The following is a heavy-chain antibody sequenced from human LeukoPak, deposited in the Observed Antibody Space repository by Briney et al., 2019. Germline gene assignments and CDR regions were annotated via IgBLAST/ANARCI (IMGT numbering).Heavy chain of an antibody. J-gene: IGHJ4*02. CDR1: GFTFSDYY. Sequence: PGGSLRLSCAASGFTFSDYYMSWIRQAPGKGLEWVSYISSSGSTIYYADSVKGRFTISRDNAKNSLYLQMNSLRAEDTAVYHCARDRGVRGYCTNGVCFEDYWGQGTLVTVSS. V-gene: IGHV3-11*04. CDR3: ARDRGVRGYCTNGVCFEDY. D-gene: IGHD2-8*01. CDR2: ISSSGSTI.